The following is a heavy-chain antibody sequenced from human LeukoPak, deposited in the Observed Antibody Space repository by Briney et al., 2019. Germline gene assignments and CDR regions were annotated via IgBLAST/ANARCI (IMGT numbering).Heavy chain of an antibody. V-gene: IGHV1-69*05. CDR1: GGTFSSYA. CDR3: AREALTYYYDSSGSDAFDI. D-gene: IGHD3-22*01. J-gene: IGHJ3*02. Sequence: ASVKVSCKASGGTFSSYAISWVRQAPGQGLGWMGGIIPIFGTANYAQKFQGRVTITTDESTSTAYMELSSLRSEDTAVYYCAREALTYYYDSSGSDAFDIWGQGTMVTVSS. CDR2: IIPIFGTA.